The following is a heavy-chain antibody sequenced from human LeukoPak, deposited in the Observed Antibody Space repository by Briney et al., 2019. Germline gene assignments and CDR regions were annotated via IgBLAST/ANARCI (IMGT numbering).Heavy chain of an antibody. CDR1: GGSFSGYY. Sequence: SETLSLTCAVYGGSFSGYYWSWIRQPLGKGLEWIGEINHSGSTIHNPSLRSRVTISVDTSKNQFSLKLSSVTAADTAVYYCARTYYYGSGDTPNWFDPWGPGTLVTVSS. D-gene: IGHD3-10*01. V-gene: IGHV4-34*01. J-gene: IGHJ5*02. CDR2: INHSGST. CDR3: ARTYYYGSGDTPNWFDP.